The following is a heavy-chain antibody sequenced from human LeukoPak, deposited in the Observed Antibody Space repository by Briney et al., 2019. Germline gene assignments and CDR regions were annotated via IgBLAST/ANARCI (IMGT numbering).Heavy chain of an antibody. D-gene: IGHD3-3*01. CDR2: IKQDGSEK. CDR3: ARERGDYDFWSGYSDY. J-gene: IGHJ4*02. CDR1: GFTFSSYW. Sequence: GGSLRLSCAASGFTFSSYWMSLVRQAPGKGLEWVANIKQDGSEKYYVDSVKGRFTISRDNAKNSLYLQMNSLRAEDTAVYYCARERGDYDFWSGYSDYWGQGTLVTVSS. V-gene: IGHV3-7*01.